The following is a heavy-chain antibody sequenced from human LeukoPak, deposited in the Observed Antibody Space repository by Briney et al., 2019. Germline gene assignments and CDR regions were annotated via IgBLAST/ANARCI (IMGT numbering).Heavy chain of an antibody. Sequence: GWSLRLSCAASGFTFSSYDMHWVRQPRGKGLEWVSAIGTAGDTYYPGSVKGRFTISRENAKNSLYLQMNSLRAGDTAVYYCVRGTGYSAYDDDFDYWGQGTLVTVSS. CDR1: GFTFSSYD. CDR3: VRGTGYSAYDDDFDY. D-gene: IGHD5-12*01. CDR2: IGTAGDT. J-gene: IGHJ4*02. V-gene: IGHV3-13*04.